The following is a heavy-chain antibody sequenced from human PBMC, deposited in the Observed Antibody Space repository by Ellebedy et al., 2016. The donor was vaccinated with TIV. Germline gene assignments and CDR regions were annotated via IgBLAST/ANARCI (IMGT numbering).Heavy chain of an antibody. D-gene: IGHD1-26*01. V-gene: IGHV1-18*01. CDR1: GYTFSSYG. CDR2: ISAYNGNT. J-gene: IGHJ6*02. CDR3: ARDQWGGSYYWNYYYGMDV. Sequence: AASVKVSCKASGYTFSSYGISWVRQAPGQGLEWMGWISAYNGNTNYAQKLQGRVTMTTDTSTSTAYMELRSLRSDDTAVYYCARDQWGGSYYWNYYYGMDVWGQGTTVTVSS.